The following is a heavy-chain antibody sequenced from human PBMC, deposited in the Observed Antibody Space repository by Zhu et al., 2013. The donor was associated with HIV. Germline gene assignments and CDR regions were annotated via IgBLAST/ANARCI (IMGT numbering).Heavy chain of an antibody. CDR1: SYTFTNYK. V-gene: IGHV1-46*03. D-gene: IGHD4-17*01. J-gene: IGHJ4*02. CDR2: IYPSGRSS. Sequence: QVQLVQSGPEVKTPGASVKVSCEASSYTFTNYKLHWVRQAPGQGLEWMGIIYPSGRSSSYPQKFQDRISLTRDTSTYTVYMILTSLRSEDTAVYYCTTAPNGDYVYFDNWGQGTLVTVSS. CDR3: TTAPNGDYVYFDN.